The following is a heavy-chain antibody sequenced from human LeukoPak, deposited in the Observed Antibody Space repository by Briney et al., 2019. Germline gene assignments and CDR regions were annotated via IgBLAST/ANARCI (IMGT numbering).Heavy chain of an antibody. Sequence: TLSLTCAVSGGSISSGGYSWSWIRQPPGKGLEWIGYIYHSGSTYYNPSLKSRVTISVDRSKNQFSLKLSSVTAADTAVYYCARMWVTSGDYPYFDYWGQGTLVTVSS. CDR2: IYHSGST. J-gene: IGHJ4*02. CDR1: GGSISSGGYS. CDR3: ARMWVTSGDYPYFDY. D-gene: IGHD2-21*02. V-gene: IGHV4-30-2*01.